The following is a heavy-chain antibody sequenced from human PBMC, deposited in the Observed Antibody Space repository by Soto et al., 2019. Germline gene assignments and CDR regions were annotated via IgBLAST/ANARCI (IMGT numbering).Heavy chain of an antibody. CDR1: GYTFTSYA. CDR2: INAGNGNT. D-gene: IGHD1-1*01. Sequence: GPVKVSCKASGYTFTSYAMHWVRQAPGQRLEWMGWINAGNGNTKYSQKFQGRVTITRDTSASTAYMELSSLRSEDTAVYYCATQYNWNDVSYYYYYGMDVWGQGTTVTVSS. CDR3: ATQYNWNDVSYYYYYGMDV. V-gene: IGHV1-3*01. J-gene: IGHJ6*02.